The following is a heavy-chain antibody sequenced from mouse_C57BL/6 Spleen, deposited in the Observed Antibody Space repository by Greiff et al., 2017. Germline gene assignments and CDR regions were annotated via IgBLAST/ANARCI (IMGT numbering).Heavy chain of an antibody. CDR2: IDPSDSET. V-gene: IGHV1-52*01. Sequence: VQLQQPGAELVRPGSSVKLSCKASGYTFTSYWMHWVKQRPIQGLEWIGNIDPSDSETHYNQKFKDKATLTVDKSSSTAYMQLSSLTSEDSAVYYCARFPTVVEGFAYWGQGTLVTVSA. D-gene: IGHD1-1*01. J-gene: IGHJ3*01. CDR1: GYTFTSYW. CDR3: ARFPTVVEGFAY.